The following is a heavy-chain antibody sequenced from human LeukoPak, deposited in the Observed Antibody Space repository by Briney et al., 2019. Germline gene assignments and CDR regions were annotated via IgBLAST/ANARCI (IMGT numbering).Heavy chain of an antibody. CDR3: ARQRTSGSASNLRVAQIDS. Sequence: SETLSLTCTVSGGSISSSSHYWAWIRQSPGTGLEWIGSIYYSGSTYYNPSLKSRATISVDTSKNQISLKVSSVTAADSALYFCARQRTSGSASNLRVAQIDSWGQGTLVTVSS. D-gene: IGHD3-3*01. CDR2: IYYSGST. V-gene: IGHV4-39*01. J-gene: IGHJ4*02. CDR1: GGSISSSSHY.